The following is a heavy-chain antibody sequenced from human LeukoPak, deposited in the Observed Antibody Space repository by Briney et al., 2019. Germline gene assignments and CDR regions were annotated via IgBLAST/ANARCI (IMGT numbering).Heavy chain of an antibody. CDR3: AKGRYYDSSGYYPPKTFDY. D-gene: IGHD3-22*01. CDR1: GFTLSSYA. J-gene: IGHJ4*02. V-gene: IGHV3-23*01. CDR2: ISGSGGST. Sequence: VGSLRLSCAASGFTLSSYAMSWVRQAPGKGLGWVSAISGSGGSTYYADSAKGRFTISRDNSKNTLYLQMNSLRAEDTAVYYCAKGRYYDSSGYYPPKTFDYWGQGTLVTVSS.